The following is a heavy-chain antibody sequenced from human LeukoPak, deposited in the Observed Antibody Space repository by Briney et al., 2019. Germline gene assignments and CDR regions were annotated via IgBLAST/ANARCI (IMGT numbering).Heavy chain of an antibody. CDR2: INHSGST. CDR3: ARRRDSSGFIRRDYFDY. Sequence: GSLRLSCAASGFTFSSYAMSWIRQPPGKGLEWIGEINHSGSTNYNPSLKSRVTISVDTSKNQFSLKLSSVTAADTAVYYCARRRDSSGFIRRDYFDYWGQGTLVTVPS. J-gene: IGHJ4*02. V-gene: IGHV4-34*01. CDR1: GFTFSSYA. D-gene: IGHD3-22*01.